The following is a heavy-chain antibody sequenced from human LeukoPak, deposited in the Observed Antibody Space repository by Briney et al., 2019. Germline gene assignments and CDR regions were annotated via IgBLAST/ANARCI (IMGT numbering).Heavy chain of an antibody. CDR1: GFTFSSYA. Sequence: GGSLRLSCAASGFTFSSYAMSWVRQAPGKGLAWVSTISGGSGSTYCADSVKGRFTISRDNSKNTLYLQMNSLRDEDTVVYYCAKHRFESGGYHSTDWGQGTLVTVSS. V-gene: IGHV3-23*01. CDR2: ISGGSGST. D-gene: IGHD3-22*01. CDR3: AKHRFESGGYHSTD. J-gene: IGHJ4*02.